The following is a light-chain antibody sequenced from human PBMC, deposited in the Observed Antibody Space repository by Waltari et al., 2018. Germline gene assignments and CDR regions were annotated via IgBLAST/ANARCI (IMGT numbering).Light chain of an antibody. CDR3: QQTYTTPRT. CDR1: QKISSY. J-gene: IGKJ1*01. V-gene: IGKV1-39*01. Sequence: DIQMTQSPSSLSASVEDRVTITSRASQKISSYLNWYQQKPGTAPRLLIYDASRLQSGVPSRFSGSGSGTDFTLTISSLQPEDFGTYYCQQTYTTPRTFGQGTKVETK. CDR2: DAS.